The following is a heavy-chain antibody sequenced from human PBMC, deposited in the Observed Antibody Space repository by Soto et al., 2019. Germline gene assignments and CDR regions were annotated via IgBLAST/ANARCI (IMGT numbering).Heavy chain of an antibody. CDR2: VSPNGQGI. J-gene: IGHJ4*02. CDR3: AKDRDYPRDYFHY. D-gene: IGHD3-10*01. CDR1: GFTLGRYG. V-gene: IGHV3-23*01. Sequence: GGSLRLSCAASGFTLGRYGMSWVRQAPGKGLEWVSAVSPNGQGIYCADSVRGRFTISRDFSKNTVFLHMDSLRAEDTAVYYCAKDRDYPRDYFHYWGQGTLVTVSS.